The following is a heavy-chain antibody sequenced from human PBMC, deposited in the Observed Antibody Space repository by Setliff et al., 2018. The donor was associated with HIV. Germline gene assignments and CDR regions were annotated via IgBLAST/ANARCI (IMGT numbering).Heavy chain of an antibody. CDR2: IYISGST. J-gene: IGHJ6*03. Sequence: SETLSLTCTVSGGSISSYYWSWIRQPPGKGLEWIGYIYISGSTNYNPSLKSRVTISVDTSKNQFSLKLSSVTAADTAVYYCARALDYDIYYMDVWGKGTTVTVSS. CDR3: ARALDYDIYYMDV. D-gene: IGHD3-22*01. V-gene: IGHV4-4*08. CDR1: GGSISSYY.